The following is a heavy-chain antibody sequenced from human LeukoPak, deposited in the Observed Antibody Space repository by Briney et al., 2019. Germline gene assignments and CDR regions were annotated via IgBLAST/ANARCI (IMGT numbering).Heavy chain of an antibody. CDR3: ARGRSGFYFDY. J-gene: IGHJ4*02. D-gene: IGHD3-3*01. CDR2: INQDGSVK. Sequence: TGGSLRLSCVASGFTFGNYWMTWVRQAPGKGLEWVANINQDGSVKNYVDSVKGRFTISRDNAKNSLYLQMSSLRAEDTAVYYCARGRSGFYFDYWGQGTLVTVSS. V-gene: IGHV3-7*01. CDR1: GFTFGNYW.